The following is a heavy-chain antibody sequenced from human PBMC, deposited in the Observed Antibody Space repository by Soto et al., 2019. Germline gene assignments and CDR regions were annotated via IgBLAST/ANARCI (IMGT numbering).Heavy chain of an antibody. CDR1: GYSFTSYW. CDR3: ARSPPHYYYYYGMDV. J-gene: IGHJ6*02. Sequence: PGESLKISCKGSGYSFTSYWIGWVRQMPGKGLEWMGIIYPGDSDTRYSPSFQGQVTISADKSISTAYLQWSSLKASDTAMYYCARSPPHYYYYYGMDVWGQGTTVTASS. CDR2: IYPGDSDT. V-gene: IGHV5-51*01.